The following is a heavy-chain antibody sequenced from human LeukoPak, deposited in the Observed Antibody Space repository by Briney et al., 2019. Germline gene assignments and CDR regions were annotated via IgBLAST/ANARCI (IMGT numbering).Heavy chain of an antibody. CDR1: GFTFSDYA. CDR3: ARLTN. Sequence: PGGSLRLSCAASGFTFSDYAMTWVRQTPGKGLEWVSVISGGGDSADYADSMKGRFTISRDNSKNTLYLQMNSLRAEDTAVYYCARLTNWGQGTLVTVSS. J-gene: IGHJ4*02. V-gene: IGHV3-23*01. CDR2: ISGGGDSA. D-gene: IGHD2-21*02.